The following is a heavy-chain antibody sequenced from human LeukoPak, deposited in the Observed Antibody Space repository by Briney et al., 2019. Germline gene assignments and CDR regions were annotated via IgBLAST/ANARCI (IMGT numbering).Heavy chain of an antibody. CDR2: IYSGGST. CDR1: GFTVSSNY. CDR3: ARGRYGDYH. Sequence: GGSLRLSCAASGFTVSSNYMSWVRQAPGKGLKWVSVIYSGGSTYYADSVKGRFTISRENAKSTLYLHMNILRVEDTAVYYCARGRYGDYHWGQGILVTVSS. D-gene: IGHD4-17*01. V-gene: IGHV3-53*01. J-gene: IGHJ4*02.